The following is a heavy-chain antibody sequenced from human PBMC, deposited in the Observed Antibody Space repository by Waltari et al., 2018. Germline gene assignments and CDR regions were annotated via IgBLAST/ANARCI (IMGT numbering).Heavy chain of an antibody. CDR3: ATLKRGYSYGWTLDY. CDR2: FDPEDGET. D-gene: IGHD5-18*01. Sequence: QVQLVQSGAEEKKPGASVKVSCKVSGYTLTAFSLPWVRQAPGKGREWMGGFDPEDGETINAQKFQGRVTMTEDTSTDTAYMELSSLRSEDTAVYYCATLKRGYSYGWTLDYWGQGTLVIVSS. V-gene: IGHV1-24*01. J-gene: IGHJ4*02. CDR1: GYTLTAFS.